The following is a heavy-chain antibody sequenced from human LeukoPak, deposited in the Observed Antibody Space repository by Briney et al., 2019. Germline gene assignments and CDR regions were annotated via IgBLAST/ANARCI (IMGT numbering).Heavy chain of an antibody. J-gene: IGHJ4*02. V-gene: IGHV1-18*01. CDR3: ARDLYVYYGSGSYLYFDY. CDR2: ISAYNGKT. D-gene: IGHD3-10*01. CDR1: GYSFTSYG. Sequence: ASVKVSCKASGYSFTSYGISWVRQAPGQGLEWMGWISAYNGKTNYAQKFQGRVTMTTDTSTSTAYMELRSLRSDDTAVYYCARDLYVYYGSGSYLYFDYWGQGTLVTVSS.